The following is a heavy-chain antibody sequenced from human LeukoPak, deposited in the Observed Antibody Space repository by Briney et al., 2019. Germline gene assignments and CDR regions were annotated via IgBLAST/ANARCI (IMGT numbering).Heavy chain of an antibody. CDR2: VYTSGST. CDR1: GGSISSSSYY. J-gene: IGHJ5*02. Sequence: SETLSLTCTVSGGSISSSSYYWGWIRQPPGKGLEWIGRVYTSGSTNYNPSLKSRVTISVDTSKNQFSLKLSSVTAADTAVYYCARDGLSTMVRGVIITRYNWFDPWGQGTLVTVSS. V-gene: IGHV4-61*02. CDR3: ARDGLSTMVRGVIITRYNWFDP. D-gene: IGHD3-10*01.